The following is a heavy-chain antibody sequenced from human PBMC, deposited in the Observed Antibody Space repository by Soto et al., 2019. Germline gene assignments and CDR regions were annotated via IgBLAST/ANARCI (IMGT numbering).Heavy chain of an antibody. CDR2: ISSSGRTT. V-gene: IGHV3-48*03. CDR1: GFTFSSYE. J-gene: IGHJ6*02. CDR3: ARDRDELVGIFPYYYGMDV. Sequence: EVQLVASGGGLVQPGGSLRLSCAASGFTFSSYEMNWVRQAPGKGLEWVSYISSSGRTTYYADSVKGRFTISRDNAKNSLSLQMNSLRADDTAVYYCARDRDELVGIFPYYYGMDVWGQGTTVTVSS. D-gene: IGHD2-21*01.